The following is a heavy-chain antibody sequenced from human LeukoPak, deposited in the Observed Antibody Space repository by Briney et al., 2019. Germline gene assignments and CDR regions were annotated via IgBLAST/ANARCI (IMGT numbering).Heavy chain of an antibody. J-gene: IGHJ6*03. D-gene: IGHD2-21*02. CDR1: GGSFSGYY. Sequence: SETLSLTCAVYGGSFSGYYWSWIRQPPGKGLEWIGEINHSGSTNYNPSLKSRVTISVDTSKNQFSLKLSSVTAADTAVYYCARALPTGGPYAVVVTAQTYYYYMDVWGKGTRSPSP. CDR2: INHSGST. V-gene: IGHV4-34*01. CDR3: ARALPTGGPYAVVVTAQTYYYYMDV.